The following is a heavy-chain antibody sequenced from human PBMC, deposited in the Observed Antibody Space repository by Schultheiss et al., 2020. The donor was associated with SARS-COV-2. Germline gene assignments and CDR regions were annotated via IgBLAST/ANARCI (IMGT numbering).Heavy chain of an antibody. Sequence: GGSLRLSCAASGFTFNIYAMNWVRQAPGKGLEWVSGISASGGDTYYADSVKGRFTISRDNSKNTLCLQMNSLRTEDTAIYYCVKEGSGSAALFDIWGQGTMVTVSS. CDR3: VKEGSGSAALFDI. D-gene: IGHD1-26*01. CDR1: GFTFNIYA. J-gene: IGHJ3*02. V-gene: IGHV3-23*01. CDR2: ISASGGDT.